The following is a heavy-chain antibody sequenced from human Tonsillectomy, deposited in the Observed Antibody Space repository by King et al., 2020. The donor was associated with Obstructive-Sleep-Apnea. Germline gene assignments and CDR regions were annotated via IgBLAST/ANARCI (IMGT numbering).Heavy chain of an antibody. V-gene: IGHV3-7*01. CDR3: VRVWSPQXXETFYDAFDF. CDR2: IKPDGXVR. CDR1: XFXFSNXX. J-gene: IGHJ3*01. Sequence: VQLVESGGGLVQPGGSLRLSCVAXXFXFSNXXMIWVRQAPGKGLEWVAXIKPDGXVRNYXDSVRGRFTISRDNVKNSFHLQMDSLRAEDTAVYYGVRVWSPQXXETFYDAFDFWGQXTMVTVSS. D-gene: IGHD2/OR15-2a*01.